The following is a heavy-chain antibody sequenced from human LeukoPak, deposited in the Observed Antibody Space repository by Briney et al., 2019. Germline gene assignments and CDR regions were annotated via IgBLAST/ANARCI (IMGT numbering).Heavy chain of an antibody. V-gene: IGHV1-46*01. Sequence: GASVKVSCKASGYTFTSYYMHWVRQAPGQGLEWMGIINPSGGSTSYAQKFQGRVTMTRDTSTSAVYMELSSLRSEDTAVYYCARGLVVVALTGATHFDYWGQGTLVTVSS. CDR2: INPSGGST. CDR3: ARGLVVVALTGATHFDY. CDR1: GYTFTSYY. J-gene: IGHJ4*02. D-gene: IGHD2-15*01.